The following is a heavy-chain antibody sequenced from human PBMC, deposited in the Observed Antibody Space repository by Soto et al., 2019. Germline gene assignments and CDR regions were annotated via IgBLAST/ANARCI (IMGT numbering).Heavy chain of an antibody. CDR3: TRLPRDCNKARCDYADH. CDR2: MYPGDSDT. V-gene: IGHV5-51*01. Sequence: GESLKIYCRGSGYDFYTNCFGWVRQLPGRGLGWVGLMYPGDSDTRYNPSLQGHVTLSVDVTVSTAFLQWRSLETSDTGMYFCTRLPRDCNKARCDYADHWGQGTQVTVSS. J-gene: IGHJ4*02. D-gene: IGHD2-21*01. CDR1: GYDFYTNC.